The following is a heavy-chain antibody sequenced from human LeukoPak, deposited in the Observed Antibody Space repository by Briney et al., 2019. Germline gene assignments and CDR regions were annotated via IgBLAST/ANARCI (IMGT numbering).Heavy chain of an antibody. D-gene: IGHD3-10*01. CDR1: GFTFSSYG. CDR3: AKDRSPYGRRRYYYYGMDV. V-gene: IGHV3-30*18. J-gene: IGHJ6*02. Sequence: GGSRRLSCAASGFTFSSYGMHWVRQAPGKGLEWVAVISYDGSNKYYADSVKGRFTISRDNSKNTLYLQMNSLRAEDTAVYYCAKDRSPYGRRRYYYYGMDVWGQGTTVTVSS. CDR2: ISYDGSNK.